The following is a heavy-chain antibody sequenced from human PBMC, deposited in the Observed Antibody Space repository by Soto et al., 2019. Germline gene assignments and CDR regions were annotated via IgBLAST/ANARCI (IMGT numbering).Heavy chain of an antibody. CDR3: ARADCTGAYCYSWPFNYGVDV. D-gene: IGHD2-15*01. Sequence: QVQLVESGGGVVQPGGSLRLSCTTSGFTFNTYGMHWVRQAPGKGLEWVAIIWYDGSNKYYADSVKGRFTISRDNSKNTAYLQMNSLRAEDAALYYCARADCTGAYCYSWPFNYGVDVWGQGTTVTVS. V-gene: IGHV3-33*08. J-gene: IGHJ6*02. CDR1: GFTFNTYG. CDR2: IWYDGSNK.